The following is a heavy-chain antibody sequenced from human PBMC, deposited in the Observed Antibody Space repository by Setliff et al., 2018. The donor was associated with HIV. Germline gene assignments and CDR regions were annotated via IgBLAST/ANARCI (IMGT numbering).Heavy chain of an antibody. J-gene: IGHJ4*02. Sequence: GASVKVSCKTSGYTFSSYDINWVRQATGQGLEWMGWINPNSGGTNYAQKFQGRVTMTRDTSISTAYMELSRLRSDDTAVYYCARDRYYLDSSGLANYWGQGTLVTVSS. CDR2: INPNSGGT. V-gene: IGHV1-2*02. CDR3: ARDRYYLDSSGLANY. D-gene: IGHD3-22*01. CDR1: GYTFSSYD.